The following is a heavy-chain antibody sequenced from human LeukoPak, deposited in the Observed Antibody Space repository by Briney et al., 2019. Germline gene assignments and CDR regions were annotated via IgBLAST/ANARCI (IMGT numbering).Heavy chain of an antibody. V-gene: IGHV3-23*01. D-gene: IGHD1-1*01. J-gene: IGHJ4*02. Sequence: GGSLRLSCAASGFTCSSYAMTWVRQAPGKGLEWVSGISGSGGSIYYADSVKGRFTISRDNSKNTLYLQMNSLRAEDTALYYCAKLRGPTSGAPDYWGQGTLVTVSS. CDR3: AKLRGPTSGAPDY. CDR2: ISGSGGSI. CDR1: GFTCSSYA.